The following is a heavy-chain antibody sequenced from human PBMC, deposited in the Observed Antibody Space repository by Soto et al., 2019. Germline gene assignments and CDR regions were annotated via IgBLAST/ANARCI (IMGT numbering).Heavy chain of an antibody. J-gene: IGHJ4*02. Sequence: SETLSLTCTVSGGSISSYYWSWIRQPPGKGLEWIGSMYYSGSTYYNISLKSRVTISVDTSKNQFSLRLSSVTAADAAVYYCARHMATINYFDYWGQGTLVTVSS. D-gene: IGHD5-12*01. CDR1: GGSISSYY. V-gene: IGHV4-59*08. CDR3: ARHMATINYFDY. CDR2: MYYSGST.